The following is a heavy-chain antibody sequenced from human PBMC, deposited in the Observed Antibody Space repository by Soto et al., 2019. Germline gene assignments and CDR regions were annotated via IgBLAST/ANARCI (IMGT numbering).Heavy chain of an antibody. Sequence: QVQLVESGGGLVRPGGSLRLSCEASGFTFRDYYMTWFRQAPGKGLEWLSYIDSSTKYTNYADSVKGRFTISRDNAKNSLYLQMNSLRAADTAVLYCAREYYDAMAVWGQGTMVTVSS. V-gene: IGHV3-11*05. CDR3: AREYYDAMAV. CDR1: GFTFRDYY. J-gene: IGHJ6*02. CDR2: IDSSTKYT.